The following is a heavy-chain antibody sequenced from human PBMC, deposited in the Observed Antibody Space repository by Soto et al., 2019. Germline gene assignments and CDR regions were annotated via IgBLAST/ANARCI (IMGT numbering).Heavy chain of an antibody. J-gene: IGHJ5*02. D-gene: IGHD1-7*01. V-gene: IGHV1-3*05. CDR1: GYTFTSYA. CDR2: INAGNGNT. CDR3: ARDPWNYVSGWFDP. Sequence: QVQLVQSGAEEKKPGASVKVSCKASGYTFTSYAMHWVRQAPGQRLEWMGWINAGNGNTKYSQKFQGRVTVTRDTSASTAYMELSSLRSEDTAVYYCARDPWNYVSGWFDPWGQGTLVTVSS.